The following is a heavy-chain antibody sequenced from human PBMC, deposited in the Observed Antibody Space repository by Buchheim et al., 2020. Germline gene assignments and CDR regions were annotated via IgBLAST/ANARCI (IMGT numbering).Heavy chain of an antibody. V-gene: IGHV3-74*01. Sequence: VQLVESGGGVVQPGRSLRLSCAASGFTFSSYWMHWVRQAPGKGLVWVSRINSDGSSTSYADSVKGRFTISRDNAKNTLYLQMNSLRAEDTAVYYCARDSAYYDFWSGYYREGYYYGMDVWGQGTT. J-gene: IGHJ6*02. CDR2: INSDGSST. CDR1: GFTFSSYW. CDR3: ARDSAYYDFWSGYYREGYYYGMDV. D-gene: IGHD3-3*01.